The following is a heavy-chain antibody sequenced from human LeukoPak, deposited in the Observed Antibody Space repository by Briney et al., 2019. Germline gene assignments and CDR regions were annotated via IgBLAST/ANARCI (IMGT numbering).Heavy chain of an antibody. CDR3: AREGPGDAFDI. J-gene: IGHJ3*02. V-gene: IGHV1-69*13. CDR1: GGTFSSYA. D-gene: IGHD3-10*01. Sequence: AASVKVSCKASGGTFSSYAISWVRQAPGQGLEWMGGIIPIFGTANYAQKFQGRVTITADESTSTAYMELSSLRSEDTAVYYCAREGPGDAFDIWGQGTMVTVSS. CDR2: IIPIFGTA.